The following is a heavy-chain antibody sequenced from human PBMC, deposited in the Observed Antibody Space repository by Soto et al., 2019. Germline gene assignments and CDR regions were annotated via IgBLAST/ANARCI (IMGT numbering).Heavy chain of an antibody. CDR1: GGGFNSYA. CDR3: ARAGDCSGGSCYSFILDY. D-gene: IGHD2-15*01. CDR2: LIPSFGTA. Sequence: QVQLVQSGAEVKKPGSSVKVSCKASGGGFNSYAFSWVRQAPGQGLEWMGALIPSFGTANYAQKFQGRVTITADESTTTGYMELSSLTPDDTAMYFCARAGDCSGGSCYSFILDYWGQGTQVTVSS. J-gene: IGHJ4*02. V-gene: IGHV1-69*01.